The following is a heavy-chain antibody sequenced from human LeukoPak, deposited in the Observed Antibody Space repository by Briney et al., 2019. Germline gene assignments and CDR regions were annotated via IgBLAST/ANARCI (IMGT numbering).Heavy chain of an antibody. J-gene: IGHJ4*02. CDR2: IYYSGST. D-gene: IGHD6-19*01. Sequence: KPSETLSLTCTVSGGSISSYYWSWIRQPPGKGLEWIGYIYYSGSTNYNPSLKSRVTISVDMSKNQFSLKLSSVTAADTAVYYCARVDSSGWYPQIDYWGQGTLVTVSS. CDR3: ARVDSSGWYPQIDY. CDR1: GGSISSYY. V-gene: IGHV4-59*01.